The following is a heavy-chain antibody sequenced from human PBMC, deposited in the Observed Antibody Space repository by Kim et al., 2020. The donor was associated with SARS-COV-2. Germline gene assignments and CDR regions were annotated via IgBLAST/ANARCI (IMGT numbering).Heavy chain of an antibody. Sequence: DSVKDRFSSYKDNSKSKLYMQMNSLRAEDTAVYYCATPGSWAYYYGMDVWGQGTTVTVSS. D-gene: IGHD1-26*01. CDR3: ATPGSWAYYYGMDV. V-gene: IGHV3-23*01. J-gene: IGHJ6*02.